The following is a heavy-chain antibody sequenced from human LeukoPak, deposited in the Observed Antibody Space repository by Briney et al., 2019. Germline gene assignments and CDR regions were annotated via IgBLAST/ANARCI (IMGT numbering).Heavy chain of an antibody. Sequence: SETLSLTCTVSGGSISSYYWSWIRQPPGKGLEWIGYIYYSGSTNYNPSLKSRVTISVDTSKNQFSLKLSSVTAADTTVYYCARSSIAVAPSCDYWGQGTLVTVSS. CDR2: IYYSGST. CDR1: GGSISSYY. J-gene: IGHJ4*02. D-gene: IGHD6-19*01. V-gene: IGHV4-59*01. CDR3: ARSSIAVAPSCDY.